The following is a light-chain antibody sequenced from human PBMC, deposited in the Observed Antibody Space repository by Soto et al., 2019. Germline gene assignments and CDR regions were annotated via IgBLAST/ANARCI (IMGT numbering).Light chain of an antibody. J-gene: IGKJ2*01. Sequence: ETVMTQSPVTLSVSPGERATVSCRTSQSVSTNLAWYQQKPGQAPRLLIYDASTRATGIPARFSGSGSGTEFTLTISGLQSEDFALYYCQQYNNWPPYTFGQGTKLEIK. CDR2: DAS. V-gene: IGKV3-15*01. CDR1: QSVSTN. CDR3: QQYNNWPPYT.